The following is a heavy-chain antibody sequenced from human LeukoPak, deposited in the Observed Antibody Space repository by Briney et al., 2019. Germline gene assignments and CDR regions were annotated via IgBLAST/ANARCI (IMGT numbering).Heavy chain of an antibody. J-gene: IGHJ5*02. Sequence: PGGTLRLSCAASGFTFSSYSMNWVRQAPGQGLEWVSSISSSSSYIYYADSVKGRFTISRDNAKNSLYLQMNSLRAEDTAVYYCARDLGQYYDTSDNWFDPWGQGTLVTVSS. CDR3: ARDLGQYYDTSDNWFDP. D-gene: IGHD3-22*01. V-gene: IGHV3-21*01. CDR1: GFTFSSYS. CDR2: ISSSSSYI.